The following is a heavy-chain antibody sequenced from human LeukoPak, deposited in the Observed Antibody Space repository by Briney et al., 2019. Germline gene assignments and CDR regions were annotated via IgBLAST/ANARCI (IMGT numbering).Heavy chain of an antibody. CDR2: ISYDGSNK. CDR1: GFTFSSYA. V-gene: IGHV3-30-3*01. CDR3: ARDGGDCSSTSGYPWFDP. D-gene: IGHD2-2*01. Sequence: GRSLRLSCAASGFTFSSYAMHLVRQAPGKGLEWVADISYDGSNKYYADSVKGRFTISRDNSKNTLYLQMNSLRAEDTAVYYCARDGGDCSSTSGYPWFDPWGQGTLVTVSS. J-gene: IGHJ5*02.